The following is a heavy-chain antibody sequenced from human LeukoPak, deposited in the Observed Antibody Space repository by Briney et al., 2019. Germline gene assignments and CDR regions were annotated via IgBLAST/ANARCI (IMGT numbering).Heavy chain of an antibody. V-gene: IGHV4-34*01. J-gene: IGHJ5*02. D-gene: IGHD4-17*01. Sequence: SETLSLTRAVYGGSFSGYYWSWIRQPPGKGLEWIGEINHSGSTNYNPSLKSRVTISVDTSKNQFSLKLSSVTAADTAVYYCARGEYGDLRWFDPWGQGTLVTVSS. CDR2: INHSGST. CDR3: ARGEYGDLRWFDP. CDR1: GGSFSGYY.